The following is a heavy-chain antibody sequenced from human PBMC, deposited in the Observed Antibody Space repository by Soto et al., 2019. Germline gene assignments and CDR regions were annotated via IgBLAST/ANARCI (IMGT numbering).Heavy chain of an antibody. CDR1: GVSFRNYH. V-gene: IGHV3-11*06. Sequence: LSLTCAVYGVSFRNYHWSWIRQTPGKGLEWVSYISSSSSYTNYADSVKGRFTISRDNAKNSLYLQMNSLRAEDTAVYYCARDYDILTGYSRPYYFDYWGQGTLVTVSS. CDR2: ISSSSSYT. D-gene: IGHD3-9*01. J-gene: IGHJ4*02. CDR3: ARDYDILTGYSRPYYFDY.